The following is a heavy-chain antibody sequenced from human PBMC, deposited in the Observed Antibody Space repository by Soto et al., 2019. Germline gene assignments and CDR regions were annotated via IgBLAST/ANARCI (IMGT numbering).Heavy chain of an antibody. D-gene: IGHD2-8*01. CDR1: GYTLTELS. CDR2: FDPEDGET. V-gene: IGHV1-24*01. J-gene: IGHJ6*02. Sequence: ASVKVSCKVSGYTLTELSMHWVRQAPGKGLEWMGGFDPEDGETIYAQKFQGRVTMTEDTSTDTAYMELSSLRSEDTAVYYCATLQLMVPLIAMDVWGQGTTVTVSS. CDR3: ATLQLMVPLIAMDV.